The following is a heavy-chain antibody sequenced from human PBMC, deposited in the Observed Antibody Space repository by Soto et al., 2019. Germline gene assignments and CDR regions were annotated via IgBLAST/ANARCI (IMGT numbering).Heavy chain of an antibody. J-gene: IGHJ4*02. CDR1: GFTFSNYA. Sequence: GGSLRLSCAASGFTFSNYAMSWVRQAPGKGLEWVSAISGSGGSTYYADSVKGRFTISRDNSKNTLYLQMNSLRGEDTALYYCAAHGSESYSLSYFDYWGQGTPVTVSS. CDR2: ISGSGGST. CDR3: AAHGSESYSLSYFDY. V-gene: IGHV3-23*01. D-gene: IGHD3-10*01.